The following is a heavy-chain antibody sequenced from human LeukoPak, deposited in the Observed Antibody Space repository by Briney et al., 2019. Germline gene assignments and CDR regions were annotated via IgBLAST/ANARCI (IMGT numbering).Heavy chain of an antibody. CDR1: GITFSNYA. CDR3: AKGPITARPYYFDS. V-gene: IGHV3-23*01. Sequence: PGGSLRLSCAASGITFSNYAMSWVRQAPGKGLEWVSAIGGSGGSTYYADSVKGRFTISRDNSKNKLYLQMNSLRAADTAVYYCAKGPITARPYYFDSWGQGTLVTVSS. CDR2: IGGSGGST. J-gene: IGHJ4*02.